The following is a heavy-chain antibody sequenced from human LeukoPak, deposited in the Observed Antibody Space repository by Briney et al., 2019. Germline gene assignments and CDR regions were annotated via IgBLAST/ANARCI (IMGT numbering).Heavy chain of an antibody. CDR2: ISGSGGST. CDR3: AKAIYQQWLADDAFDI. D-gene: IGHD6-19*01. CDR1: GFTFSSYA. J-gene: IGHJ3*02. V-gene: IGHV3-23*01. Sequence: GGSLRLSCAASGFTFSSYAMSWVRQAPGKGLEWVSAISGSGGSTYYADSVKGRFTISRDNSKNTLYLQMNGLRAEDTAVYYCAKAIYQQWLADDAFDIWGQGTMVTVSS.